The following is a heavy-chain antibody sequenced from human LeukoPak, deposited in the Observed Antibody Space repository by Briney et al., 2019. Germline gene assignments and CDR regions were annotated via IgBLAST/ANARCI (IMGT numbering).Heavy chain of an antibody. V-gene: IGHV3-7*01. D-gene: IGHD3-3*01. CDR3: AKGSKEVLFTRDHYMDV. Sequence: PGGSLRLSCAASGFTLSRYWMSWVRQAPGKGLEWVANINQDGSEKYYVDSVKGRFTISRDNAKNSVYLQVNRLRAEDTAVYYCAKGSKEVLFTRDHYMDVWGKGTTVTISS. J-gene: IGHJ6*03. CDR1: GFTLSRYW. CDR2: INQDGSEK.